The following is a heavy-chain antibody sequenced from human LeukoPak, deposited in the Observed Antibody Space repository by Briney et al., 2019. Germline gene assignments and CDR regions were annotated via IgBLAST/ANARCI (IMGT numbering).Heavy chain of an antibody. V-gene: IGHV4-34*01. CDR2: INHSGST. CDR1: GGSFSGYY. D-gene: IGHD2-8*01. J-gene: IGHJ1*01. Sequence: SETLSLTCAVYGGSFSGYYWSWIRQPPGKGLEWIGEINHSGSTNYNPPLKSRVTISVGTSKNQFSLKLSSVTAADTAVYYCARGEWRTGYFQHWGQGTLVTVSS. CDR3: ARGEWRTGYFQH.